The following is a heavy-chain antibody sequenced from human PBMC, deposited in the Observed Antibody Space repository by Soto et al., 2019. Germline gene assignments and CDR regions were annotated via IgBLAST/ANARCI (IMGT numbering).Heavy chain of an antibody. CDR2: IFPGDSDT. J-gene: IGHJ4*02. CDR3: ARQLSPYSSSSMAY. V-gene: IGHV5-51*01. D-gene: IGHD6-6*01. CDR1: GYSFTSYW. Sequence: EVQLVQSGAEVKKPGESVKISGKASGYSFTSYWIAWVRQMPGKGLAWMGIIFPGDSDTRYSPSFQGQVTISADNSISTAYLQWSGLKASDTAMYSGARQLSPYSSSSMAYWRQGTLVTVSP.